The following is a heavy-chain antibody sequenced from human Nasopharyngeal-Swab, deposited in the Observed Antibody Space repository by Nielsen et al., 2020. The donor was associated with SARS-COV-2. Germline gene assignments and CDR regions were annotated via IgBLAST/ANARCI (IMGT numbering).Heavy chain of an antibody. V-gene: IGHV3-33*01. J-gene: IGHJ4*02. CDR3: ASGAVTLLHY. CDR1: GFTFSSYG. D-gene: IGHD4-23*01. Sequence: GESLKISCAASGFTFSSYGMHWVRQAPGKGLEWVAVIWYDGSNKYYADSVKGRFTISRDNSKNMLYLQMNSLRAEDTAVYYCASGAVTLLHYWGQGTLVTVSS. CDR2: IWYDGSNK.